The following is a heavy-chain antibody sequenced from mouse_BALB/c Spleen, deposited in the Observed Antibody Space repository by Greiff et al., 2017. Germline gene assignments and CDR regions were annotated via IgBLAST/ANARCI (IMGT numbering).Heavy chain of an antibody. Sequence: EVMLVESGGGLVQPGGSRKLSCAASGFTFSSFGMHWVRQAPEKGLEWVAYISSGSSTIYYADTVKGRFTISRDNPKNTLFLQMTSLRSEDTAMYYCARSPLLRLRAMDYWGQGTSVTVSS. J-gene: IGHJ4*01. CDR1: GFTFSSFG. V-gene: IGHV5-17*02. D-gene: IGHD1-2*01. CDR2: ISSGSSTI. CDR3: ARSPLLRLRAMDY.